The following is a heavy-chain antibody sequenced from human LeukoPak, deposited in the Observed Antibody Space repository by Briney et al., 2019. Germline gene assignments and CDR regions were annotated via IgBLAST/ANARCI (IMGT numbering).Heavy chain of an antibody. D-gene: IGHD6-13*01. CDR2: INPSGGST. J-gene: IGHJ6*03. V-gene: IGHV1-46*01. Sequence: ASVKVSCKASGYTFTSYYMHWVRQAPGQGLEWMGIINPSGGSTSYAQKFQGRVTMTRDTSTSTAYMELRSLRSDDTAVYYCARGIAAAGNPYYYYYYMDVWGKGTTVTVSS. CDR3: ARGIAAAGNPYYYYYYMDV. CDR1: GYTFTSYY.